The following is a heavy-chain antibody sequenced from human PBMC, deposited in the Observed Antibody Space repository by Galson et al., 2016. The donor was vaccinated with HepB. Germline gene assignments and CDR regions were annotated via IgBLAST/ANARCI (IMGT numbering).Heavy chain of an antibody. CDR1: KFTFSTCA. D-gene: IGHD4-23*01. Sequence: SLRLSCAASKFTFSTCAMSWVRQAPGKGLEWVSSISGSGDKTFHAESVKGRFTISRDNSRDTLFLQMNNLTVDDTAVYYCAKDAKRRNSGNGGTCDSGGQGTRVTVSS. CDR2: ISGSGDKT. V-gene: IGHV3-23*01. CDR3: AKDAKRRNSGNGGTCDS. J-gene: IGHJ4*02.